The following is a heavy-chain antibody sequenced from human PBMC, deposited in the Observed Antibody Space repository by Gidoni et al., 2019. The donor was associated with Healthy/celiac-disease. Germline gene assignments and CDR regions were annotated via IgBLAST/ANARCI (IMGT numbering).Heavy chain of an antibody. V-gene: IGHV4-34*01. Sequence: QVQLQKWGAGLLQPSETLSLTCAVYGGSFSGYYWSWIRQPPGKGLEWIGEINHSGSTNYNPSLKSRVTISVDTSKNQFSLKLSSVTAADTAVYYCARVGSSWYDDYWGQGTLVTVSS. J-gene: IGHJ4*02. D-gene: IGHD6-13*01. CDR1: GGSFSGYY. CDR3: ARVGSSWYDDY. CDR2: INHSGST.